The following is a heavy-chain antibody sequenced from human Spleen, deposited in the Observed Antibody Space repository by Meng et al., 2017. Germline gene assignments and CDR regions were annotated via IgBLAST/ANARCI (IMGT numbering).Heavy chain of an antibody. J-gene: IGHJ4*02. D-gene: IGHD3-10*01. Sequence: GESLKISCAASGFTVTSNEMSWVRQAPGKGLEWVSSIFGDSTYYADSWKGRVTVSRDNAKYSLYLPMNSLRADDTAVYYCARSAMVRGFDYWGQGTRVTVSS. CDR2: IFGDST. CDR3: ARSAMVRGFDY. V-gene: IGHV3-38-3*01. CDR1: GFTVTSNE.